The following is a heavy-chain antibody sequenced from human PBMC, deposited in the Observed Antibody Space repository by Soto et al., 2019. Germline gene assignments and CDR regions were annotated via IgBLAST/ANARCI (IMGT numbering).Heavy chain of an antibody. J-gene: IGHJ6*02. V-gene: IGHV4-59*01. CDR1: GGSISSYY. CDR3: ARETLIRNYYYGMDV. D-gene: IGHD2-8*01. CDR2: IYYSGST. Sequence: SETLSLTCTVSGGSISSYYWSWIRQPPGKGLEWIGYIYYSGSTNYNPSLKSRVTISVDTSKNQFSLKLSSVTAADTAVYYCARETLIRNYYYGMDVWGQGTTVTVS.